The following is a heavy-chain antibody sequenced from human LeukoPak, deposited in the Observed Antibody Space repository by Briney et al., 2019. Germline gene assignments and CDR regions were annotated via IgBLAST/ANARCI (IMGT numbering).Heavy chain of an antibody. V-gene: IGHV3-23*01. CDR3: AKGSASSRPYYFDY. Sequence: GGSLRLSCAASGVTFSNFAMSWGRQDPGKGREWFSAITDSGGDTYYADSVKGRFTISRDNSKNTLDLQMSSLRAEDTAVYYCAKGSASSRPYYFDYWGQGALVTVSS. J-gene: IGHJ4*02. D-gene: IGHD2-15*01. CDR1: GVTFSNFA. CDR2: ITDSGGDT.